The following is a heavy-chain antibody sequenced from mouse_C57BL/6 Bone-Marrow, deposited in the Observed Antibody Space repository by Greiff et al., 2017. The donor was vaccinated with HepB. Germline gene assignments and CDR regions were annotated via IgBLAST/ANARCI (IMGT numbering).Heavy chain of an antibody. Sequence: EVNVVESGGGLVKPGGSLKLSCAASGFTFSDYGMHWVRQAPEKGLEWVAYISSGSSTIYYADTVKGRFTISRDNAKNTLFLQMTSLRSKDTAMYYCARGFYYYAMDYWGQGTSVTVSS. J-gene: IGHJ4*01. CDR2: ISSGSSTI. CDR3: ARGFYYYAMDY. V-gene: IGHV5-17*01. CDR1: GFTFSDYG.